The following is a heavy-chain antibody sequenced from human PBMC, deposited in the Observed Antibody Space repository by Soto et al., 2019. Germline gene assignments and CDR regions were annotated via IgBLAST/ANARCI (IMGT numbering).Heavy chain of an antibody. Sequence: QVPLVQSGAEVKKPGASVKVSCKASGYTFTSYDINWVRQPTARGLEWMGWMNPDSGNTGYAQKFQGRVTMTRNTSISTAYMELSSLRSEDTAVYYCMMLGFGGVMDNDYWGQGTLVTVSS. V-gene: IGHV1-8*01. CDR1: GYTFTSYD. CDR3: MMLGFGGVMDNDY. D-gene: IGHD3-16*01. CDR2: MNPDSGNT. J-gene: IGHJ4*02.